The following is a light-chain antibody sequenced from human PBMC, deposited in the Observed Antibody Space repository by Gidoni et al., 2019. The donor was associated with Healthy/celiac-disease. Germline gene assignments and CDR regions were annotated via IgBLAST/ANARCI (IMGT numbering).Light chain of an antibody. J-gene: IGKJ5*01. V-gene: IGKV2-28*01. Sequence: DIVMTQSPLSLPVTPGEPASISCRSSQRLLHSNGYNYLDWYLQKPGQSPQLLIDLGSNRASGVPDRFSGSGAGTDVTLKISRGEAEDVGVYYCMQALQTPPTFGQGTRLEIK. CDR2: LGS. CDR3: MQALQTPPT. CDR1: QRLLHSNGYNY.